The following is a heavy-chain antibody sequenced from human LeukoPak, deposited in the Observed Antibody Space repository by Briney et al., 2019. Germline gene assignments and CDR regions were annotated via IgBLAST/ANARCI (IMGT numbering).Heavy chain of an antibody. V-gene: IGHV4-39*01. D-gene: IGHD2-15*01. CDR1: GGSIISSGYY. CDR3: VRQEVVEVPGITDDWFDP. CDR2: AYYSGTT. Sequence: SETLSLTCTVSGGSIISSGYYWGWIRQPPGKGLEWIGCAYYSGTTYYNPSLKSRVTISVDTFKKQFSLNVRSVTAADTAIYYCVRQEVVEVPGITDDWFDPWGQGNVVTVSS. J-gene: IGHJ5*02.